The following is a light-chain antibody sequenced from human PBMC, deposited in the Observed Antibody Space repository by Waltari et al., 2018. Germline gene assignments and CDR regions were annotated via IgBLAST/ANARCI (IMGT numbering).Light chain of an antibody. V-gene: IGKV3-20*01. J-gene: IGKJ1*01. CDR3: QHNVRLPVT. CDR1: ESVRRA. CDR2: DTS. Sequence: EVVLTQSPGTLSLSPGERATLSCRASESVRRALIWYQQKPGQAPRLLSYDTSTRATGVPDRFSGSGSGTDFSLTISRLEPEDFAVYYCQHNVRLPVTFGQGTKVEIK.